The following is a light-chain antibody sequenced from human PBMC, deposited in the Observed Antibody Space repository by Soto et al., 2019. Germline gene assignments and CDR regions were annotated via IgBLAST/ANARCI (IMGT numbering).Light chain of an antibody. J-gene: IGKJ5*01. Sequence: AIRMTQSPSSFSASTGDRVTITCRASQGISSYLAWYQQKPGKAPKLLIYGASSLETGVPSRFSGSGSGTDFTFTISSLQPEDIATYYCQQCNNLPITFGQGTRLEIK. CDR1: QGISSY. V-gene: IGKV1-8*01. CDR3: QQCNNLPIT. CDR2: GAS.